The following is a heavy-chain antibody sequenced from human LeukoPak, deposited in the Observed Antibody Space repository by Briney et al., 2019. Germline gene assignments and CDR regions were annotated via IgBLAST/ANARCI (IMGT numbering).Heavy chain of an antibody. Sequence: SETLSLTCAVYGGSFSGYYWSWIRQPPGKGLEWIGEINPSGSTNYNPSLKSRVTISVDTPKNQFSLKLSSVTAADTAVYYCARVDYYDSSGHAGAFDIWGQGTMVTVSS. CDR1: GGSFSGYY. D-gene: IGHD3-22*01. CDR2: INPSGST. J-gene: IGHJ3*02. CDR3: ARVDYYDSSGHAGAFDI. V-gene: IGHV4-34*01.